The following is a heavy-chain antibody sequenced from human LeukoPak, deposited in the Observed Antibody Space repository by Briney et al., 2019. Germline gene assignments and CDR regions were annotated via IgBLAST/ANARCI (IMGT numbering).Heavy chain of an antibody. CDR2: ISSSGSTI. V-gene: IGHV3-48*03. J-gene: IGHJ4*02. CDR3: ARDSRYDGYNEPFDY. D-gene: IGHD5-24*01. Sequence: GGSLRLSCAASGFTFSSYEMNWVRQAPGKGLEWVSYISSSGSTIYYADSVKGRFTISRDNAKNSLYLQMNSLRAEDTALYYCARDSRYDGYNEPFDYWGQGTLVTVSS. CDR1: GFTFSSYE.